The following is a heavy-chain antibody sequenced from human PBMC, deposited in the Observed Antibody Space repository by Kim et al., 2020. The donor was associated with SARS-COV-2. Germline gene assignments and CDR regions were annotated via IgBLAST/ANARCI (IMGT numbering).Heavy chain of an antibody. Sequence: AKKLQGRVTMSTDTSTSTAYMELRSLRSDDTAVYYCARDRDYGEGYFDYWGQGTLVTVSS. J-gene: IGHJ4*02. CDR3: ARDRDYGEGYFDY. V-gene: IGHV1-18*01. D-gene: IGHD4-17*01.